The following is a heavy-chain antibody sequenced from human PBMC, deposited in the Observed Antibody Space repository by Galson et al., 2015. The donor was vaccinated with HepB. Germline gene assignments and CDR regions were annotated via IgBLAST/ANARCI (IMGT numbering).Heavy chain of an antibody. Sequence: SVKVSCKASGDTLTRAAVTWVRQAPGQGLEWIGGFTPMFSFSQFAQRYKGRVTLTVDESTNTAYMELTSLTSGDTAVYYCARDLGASSGFDLWGQGTLISVSS. D-gene: IGHD5-18*01. CDR1: GDTLTRAA. CDR2: FTPMFSFS. CDR3: ARDLGASSGFDL. V-gene: IGHV1-69*13. J-gene: IGHJ1*01.